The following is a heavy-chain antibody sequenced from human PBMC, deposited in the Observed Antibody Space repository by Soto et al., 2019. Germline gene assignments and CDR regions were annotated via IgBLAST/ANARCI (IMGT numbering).Heavy chain of an antibody. Sequence: SEPLSLTWSVSGGSVSDKTYYWSWIRQPPGKRLEWIGYVYYSGTTNYNPSLKSRVTISVDLSKNQFSLRLSSVTTADTALYYCARTTAVPNSLRSRYFFDYWGQGTLASLL. CDR3: ARTTAVPNSLRSRYFFDY. V-gene: IGHV4-61*01. CDR1: GGSVSDKTYY. J-gene: IGHJ4*02. D-gene: IGHD4-17*01. CDR2: VYYSGTT.